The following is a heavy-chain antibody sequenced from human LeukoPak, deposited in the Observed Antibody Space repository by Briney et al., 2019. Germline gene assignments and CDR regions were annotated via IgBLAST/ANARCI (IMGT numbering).Heavy chain of an antibody. J-gene: IGHJ4*02. CDR1: GGSISSSSYY. V-gene: IGHV4-39*01. CDR2: IYYSGST. D-gene: IGHD3-22*01. CDR3: ARRYFFDSGGYYYYFDY. Sequence: SETLSLTCTVSGGSISSSSYYWGWIRQPPGKGLEWIGSIYYSGSTYYNPSLKSRVTISVDTSKNQFSLKLSSVTAADTAVYYCARRYFFDSGGYYYYFDYWGQGTLVTVSS.